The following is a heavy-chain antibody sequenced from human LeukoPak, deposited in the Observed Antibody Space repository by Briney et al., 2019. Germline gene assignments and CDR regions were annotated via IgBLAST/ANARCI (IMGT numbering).Heavy chain of an antibody. J-gene: IGHJ6*02. CDR1: GYTFTSYG. CDR3: ARYSSSWYFQDYYYYGMDV. V-gene: IGHV1-18*01. Sequence: ASVKVSCKASGYTFTSYGISWVRQAPGQGLEWMGWISAYNGNTNYAQKLQGRVTMTTDTSTSTAYMELRSLRSDDTAVYYCARYSSSWYFQDYYYYGMDVWGQGTTVTVSS. CDR2: ISAYNGNT. D-gene: IGHD6-13*01.